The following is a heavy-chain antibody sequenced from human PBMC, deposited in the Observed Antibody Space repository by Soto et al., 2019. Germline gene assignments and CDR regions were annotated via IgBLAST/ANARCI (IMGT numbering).Heavy chain of an antibody. CDR3: ARPSEQVDY. CDR1: GFTFSSYW. CDR2: IDTDGRMT. V-gene: IGHV3-74*01. Sequence: WVSLRLSWAAAGFTFSSYWMHWVRRIPGKGTEWVSQIDTDGRMTDYADSVKGRLTVSRDNAKNSLYLQMNSLRVEDTDVYRCARPSEQVDYWGQGTLVTVSS. J-gene: IGHJ4*02.